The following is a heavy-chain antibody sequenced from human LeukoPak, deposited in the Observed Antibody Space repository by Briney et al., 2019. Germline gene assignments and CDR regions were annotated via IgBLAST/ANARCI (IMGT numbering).Heavy chain of an antibody. D-gene: IGHD1-26*01. Sequence: WASVKVSCKASGYTFTSYGISWVRQAPGQGLEWKGWISTYNDNTNYAQKLQGRVTMTTDTSTSTAYMELRSLRSDDTAVYYCARHISVGVGAIYWGQGTLVTVSS. J-gene: IGHJ4*02. CDR3: ARHISVGVGAIY. CDR2: ISTYNDNT. V-gene: IGHV1-18*01. CDR1: GYTFTSYG.